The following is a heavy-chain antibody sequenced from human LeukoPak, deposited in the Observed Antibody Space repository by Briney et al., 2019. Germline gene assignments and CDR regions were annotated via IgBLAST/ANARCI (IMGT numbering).Heavy chain of an antibody. D-gene: IGHD3-22*01. CDR3: ARGSAYYYDSSGSVDFDY. Sequence: GGSLRLSCEASSFTFSSYAMSWVRQAPGKGLEWVSGINWNGGSTGYADSVKGRFTISRDNAKNSLYLQMNSLRAEDTALYYCARGSAYYYDSSGSVDFDYWGQGTLVTVSS. CDR2: INWNGGST. V-gene: IGHV3-20*04. CDR1: SFTFSSYA. J-gene: IGHJ4*02.